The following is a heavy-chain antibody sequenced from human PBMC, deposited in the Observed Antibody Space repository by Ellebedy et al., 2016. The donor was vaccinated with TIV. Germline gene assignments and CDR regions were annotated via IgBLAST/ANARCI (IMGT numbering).Heavy chain of an antibody. D-gene: IGHD2-2*01. CDR3: TSHCLWVDPECIVVVPAALGDAFDI. CDR2: ISSSSSYT. J-gene: IGHJ3*02. V-gene: IGHV3-11*03. Sequence: GESLKISXAASGFTFSDYYMSWIRQAPGKGLEWVSYISSSSSYTNYADSVKGRFTISRDNAKNSLYLQMNSLRAEDTAVYYCTSHCLWVDPECIVVVPAALGDAFDIWGQGTMVTVSS. CDR1: GFTFSDYY.